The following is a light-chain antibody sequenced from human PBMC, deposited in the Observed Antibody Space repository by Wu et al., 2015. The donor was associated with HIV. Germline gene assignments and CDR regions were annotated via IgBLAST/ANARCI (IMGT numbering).Light chain of an antibody. CDR1: QSVRFNY. J-gene: IGKJ5*01. CDR3: QQRSNWPLT. V-gene: IGKV3-11*01. CDR2: DAS. Sequence: EIVLTQSPGTLSVSPGDRVTLSCRASQSVRFNYLAWYQQKPGQAPRLLMYDASNRATGIPVRFSGSGSGTDFTLTISSLEPEDFAVYYCQQRSNWPLTFGQGTRLEIK.